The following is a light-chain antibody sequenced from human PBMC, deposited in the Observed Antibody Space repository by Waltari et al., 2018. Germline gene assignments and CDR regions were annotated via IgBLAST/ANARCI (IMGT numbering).Light chain of an antibody. V-gene: IGLV2-11*01. CDR3: CSYAGSYTLGV. J-gene: IGLJ3*02. Sequence: QSALTQPRSVSGSPGQSVTISCTGTSSDVGGYNYVSWYQQHPGKAPKLMIYDVIKRPSGVSDRFSGSKSGNTASLTISGLQAEDEADYYCCSYAGSYTLGVFGGGTKLTVL. CDR1: SSDVGGYNY. CDR2: DVI.